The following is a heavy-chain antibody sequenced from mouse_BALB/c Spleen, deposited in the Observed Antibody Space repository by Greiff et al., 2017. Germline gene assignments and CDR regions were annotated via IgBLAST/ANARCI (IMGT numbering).Heavy chain of an antibody. J-gene: IGHJ4*01. Sequence: EVQVVESGGGLVQPGGSLRLSCATSGFTFTDYYMSWVRQPPGKALEWLGFIRNKANGYTTEYSASVKGRFTISRDNSQSILYLQMHTLRAEDSATYYCARGSYAMDYWGQGTSVTVSS. CDR3: ARGSYAMDY. V-gene: IGHV7-3*02. CDR1: GFTFTDYY. D-gene: IGHD3-1*01. CDR2: IRNKANGYTT.